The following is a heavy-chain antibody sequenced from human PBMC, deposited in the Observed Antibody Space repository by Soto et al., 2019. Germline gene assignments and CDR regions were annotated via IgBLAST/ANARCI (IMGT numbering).Heavy chain of an antibody. J-gene: IGHJ6*02. Sequence: QVQLLQSGAEVKKPGSSVRVSCEASGGTFRTYAISWVRQAPGQGLEWMGEIIPIFGKVNYAQKFQGRVTITADESTTTVYMDLRSLTSEDTAVYYCAKGAVAGTPASYYYYGMDVWGQGNTVTVS. D-gene: IGHD6-19*01. CDR1: GGTFRTYA. V-gene: IGHV1-69*12. CDR3: AKGAVAGTPASYYYYGMDV. CDR2: IIPIFGKV.